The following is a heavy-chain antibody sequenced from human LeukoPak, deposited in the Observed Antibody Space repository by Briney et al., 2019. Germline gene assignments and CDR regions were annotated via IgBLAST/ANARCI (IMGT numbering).Heavy chain of an antibody. V-gene: IGHV3-23*01. D-gene: IGHD6-13*01. J-gene: IGHJ5*01. CDR3: AKGSSSWYVAGWFDS. CDR2: ISGSGDRA. Sequence: GGSLRLSCAASGFPFSSYAVNWVRQAPGKGLEWVSVISGSGDRAYYGDTVKGRFSISRDNSKNTVYLQINSLRVEDTAIYYCAKGSSSWYVAGWFDSWGQGTLVTVSS. CDR1: GFPFSSYA.